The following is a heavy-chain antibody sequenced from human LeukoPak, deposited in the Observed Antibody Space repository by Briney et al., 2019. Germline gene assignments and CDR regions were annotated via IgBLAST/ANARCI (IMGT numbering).Heavy chain of an antibody. CDR1: GFTFSSYG. J-gene: IGHJ4*02. CDR2: IWYNGSNK. Sequence: GGSLRLSCAASGFTFSSYGMHWVRQAPGKGLEWVAVIWYNGSNKYYADSVKGRFTISRDNSKNTLYLQMNSLRAEDTAVYYCAKVGPRLQYYFDYWGQGTLVTVSS. CDR3: AKVGPRLQYYFDY. D-gene: IGHD1-14*01. V-gene: IGHV3-33*06.